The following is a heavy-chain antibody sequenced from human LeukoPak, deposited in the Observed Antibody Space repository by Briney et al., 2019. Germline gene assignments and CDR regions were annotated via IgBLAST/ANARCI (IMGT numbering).Heavy chain of an antibody. J-gene: IGHJ6*02. CDR2: INPSGGST. CDR3: ARDRNWNSLYYYYGMDV. CDR1: GYTFTSYY. V-gene: IGHV1-46*01. Sequence: ASVKVSCKASGYTFTSYYMHWVRQAPGQGLEWMGIINPSGGSTSYAQKFQGRVTMTRDTSTSTVYMELSSLRSEDTAVYYCARDRNWNSLYYYYGMDVWGQGTTVTVSS. D-gene: IGHD1-7*01.